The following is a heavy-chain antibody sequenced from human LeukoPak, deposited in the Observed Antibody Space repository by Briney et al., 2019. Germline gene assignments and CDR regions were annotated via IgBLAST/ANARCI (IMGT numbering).Heavy chain of an antibody. CDR2: ISYDGSNK. CDR1: GFTFSSYG. Sequence: PGRSLRLSCAASGFTFSSYGMHWVRQAPGKGLEWVAVISYDGSNKYYADSVKGRFTISRDNSKNTLYLQMNSLRAEDTDVYYCAKDSVPDYWGQGTLVTVSS. CDR3: AKDSVPDY. D-gene: IGHD2-2*01. V-gene: IGHV3-30*18. J-gene: IGHJ4*02.